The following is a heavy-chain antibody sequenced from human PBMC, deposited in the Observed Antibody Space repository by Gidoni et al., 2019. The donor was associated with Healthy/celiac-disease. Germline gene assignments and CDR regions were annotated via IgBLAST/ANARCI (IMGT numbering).Heavy chain of an antibody. Sequence: QLQLQESGPGLVKPSETLSLPCTVSGGSISSSSYYWGWIRQPPGKGLEWIGSIYYSGSTYYNPDRKSRVTISVDTSKNQFSLKLSSVTAADTAVYYCAAGLVTMVRGGAAYWGQGTLVTVSS. V-gene: IGHV4-39*01. CDR3: AAGLVTMVRGGAAY. CDR1: GGSISSSSYY. CDR2: IYYSGST. J-gene: IGHJ4*02. D-gene: IGHD3-10*01.